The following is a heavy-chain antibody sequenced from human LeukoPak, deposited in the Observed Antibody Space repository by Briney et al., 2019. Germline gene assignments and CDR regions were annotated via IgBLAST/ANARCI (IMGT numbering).Heavy chain of an antibody. J-gene: IGHJ4*02. CDR1: GGSISSSSYY. Sequence: SETLSLTCTVSGGSISSSSYYWGWISQPPGKGLEGIGSIYYSGSTYYNPSLKSRVTISVDTSKNQFSLKLSSVTAADTALYYCRGYDSSGSWLFDYWGQGTRVVLSS. CDR2: IYYSGST. D-gene: IGHD3-22*01. V-gene: IGHV4-39*01. CDR3: RGYDSSGSWLFDY.